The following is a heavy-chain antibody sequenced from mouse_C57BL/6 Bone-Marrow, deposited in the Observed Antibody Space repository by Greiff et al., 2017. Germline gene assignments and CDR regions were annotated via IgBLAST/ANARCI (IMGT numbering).Heavy chain of an antibody. V-gene: IGHV1-56*01. Sequence: QVQLQQSGPELVRPGASVKISCKAPGYTFTSHWMQWVRQRPGQGLEWIGEIFPGSGSTYYNEKFKGKATLTVDTSSSTAYMQLSSLISEDSAVYFCERMVKGSSYFDYWGQGTTLTVSS. CDR1: GYTFTSHW. CDR2: IFPGSGST. J-gene: IGHJ2*01. CDR3: ERMVKGSSYFDY. D-gene: IGHD1-1*01.